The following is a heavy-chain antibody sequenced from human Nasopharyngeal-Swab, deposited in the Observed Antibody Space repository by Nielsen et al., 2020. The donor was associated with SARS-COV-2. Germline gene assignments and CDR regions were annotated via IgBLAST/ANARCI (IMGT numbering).Heavy chain of an antibody. V-gene: IGHV3-74*01. CDR3: VKDWRYGGGY. J-gene: IGHJ4*02. D-gene: IGHD4/OR15-4a*01. CDR2: IDTDGSTT. CDR1: GFTFSRYW. Sequence: GESLKISCAASGFTFSRYWMHWVRQVPGKGLVWVSRIDTDGSTTDHADSVKGRFTISRDNAKNTLYLQMNNLRADDTAVYLCVKDWRYGGGYWGQGTLVTVSS.